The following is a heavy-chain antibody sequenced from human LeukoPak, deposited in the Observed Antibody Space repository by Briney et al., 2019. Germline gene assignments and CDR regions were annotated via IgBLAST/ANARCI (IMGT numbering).Heavy chain of an antibody. D-gene: IGHD5-24*01. V-gene: IGHV4-59*08. CDR1: GGSISNYY. CDR3: ARRVVEMASLDY. CDR2: IYYSGST. Sequence: SETLSLTCTVSGGSISNYYWSWIRQPPGKGLEWIGYIYYSGSTNYNPSLESRVTMSIDTSKNQFSLKLSSVTAADTAVYYCARRVVEMASLDYWGQGTLVTVSS. J-gene: IGHJ4*02.